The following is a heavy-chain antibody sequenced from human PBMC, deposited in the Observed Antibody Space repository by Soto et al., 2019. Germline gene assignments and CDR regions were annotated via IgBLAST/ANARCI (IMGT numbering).Heavy chain of an antibody. V-gene: IGHV3-33*01. J-gene: IGHJ1*01. CDR2: IWYDGSNK. CDR3: ARDRTVTTEYFQH. CDR1: GFTFSSYG. D-gene: IGHD4-17*01. Sequence: QVQLVESGGGVVQPGRSLRLSCAASGFTFSSYGMHWVRQAPGKGLEWVAVIWYDGSNKYYADSVKGRFTISRDNSKNTLYLQMNSLRAEDTAVYYCARDRTVTTEYFQHWGQGTLVTVSS.